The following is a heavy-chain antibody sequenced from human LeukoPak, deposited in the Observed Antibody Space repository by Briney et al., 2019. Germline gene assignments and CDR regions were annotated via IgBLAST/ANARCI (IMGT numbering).Heavy chain of an antibody. D-gene: IGHD3-22*01. CDR3: ARVGSRYYDSSGYYSNWFDP. CDR2: IYYSGST. J-gene: IGHJ5*02. CDR1: GGSVSPYY. V-gene: IGHV4-59*02. Sequence: SETLSLTCTVSGGSVSPYYWSWIRQPPGKGLEWIGYIYYSGSTNYNPSLKSRVTISVDTSKNQFSLKLSSVTAADTAVYYCARVGSRYYDSSGYYSNWFDPWGQGTLVTVSS.